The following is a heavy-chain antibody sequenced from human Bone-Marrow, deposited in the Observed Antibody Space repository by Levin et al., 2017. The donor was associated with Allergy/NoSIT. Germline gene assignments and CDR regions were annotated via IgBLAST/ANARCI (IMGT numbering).Heavy chain of an antibody. J-gene: IGHJ6*02. V-gene: IGHV1-69*13. CDR2: IIPNFGTS. CDR3: ARVLKSNTWSGPQSAYFYYAMDV. D-gene: IGHD3-3*01. CDR1: GGSFSGYG. Sequence: AASVKVSCKAPGGSFSGYGFSWVRQAPGQGLEWMGGIIPNFGTSNYAQKFQGRLTITADESTTTVYMELSSLRSEDTAVFYCARVLKSNTWSGPQSAYFYYAMDVWGRGTTVTVSS.